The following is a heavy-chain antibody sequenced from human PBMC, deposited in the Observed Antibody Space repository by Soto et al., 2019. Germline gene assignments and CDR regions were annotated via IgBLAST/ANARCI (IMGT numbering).Heavy chain of an antibody. CDR1: GYTFTSYA. CDR2: INAGNGNT. D-gene: IGHD6-19*01. J-gene: IGHJ4*02. V-gene: IGHV1-3*01. Sequence: QVQLVQSGAEVKKPGASVKVSCKASGYTFTSYAMRWVRQAPGQRLEWMGWINAGNGNTKYSQKFQGRVTITRDTSASTAYMELSSLRSEDTAVYYCARAPYSSGWLNFDYWGQGTLVTVSS. CDR3: ARAPYSSGWLNFDY.